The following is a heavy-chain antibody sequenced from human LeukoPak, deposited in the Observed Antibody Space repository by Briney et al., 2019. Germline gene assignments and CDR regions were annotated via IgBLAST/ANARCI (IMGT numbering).Heavy chain of an antibody. J-gene: IGHJ5*02. CDR1: GGSISSRNYC. CDR2: IYYSGGT. V-gene: IGHV4-39*01. D-gene: IGHD3-9*01. CDR3: ARLAYDFDWFSGAPPNWFDP. Sequence: SETLSLTCTVSGGSISSRNYCWGWIRQPPGEGLAWIGNIYYSGGTYYNPSLKSRVTISVDTSKNQFSLKLSSVTAADTAVYYCARLAYDFDWFSGAPPNWFDPWGQGTLVTVSS.